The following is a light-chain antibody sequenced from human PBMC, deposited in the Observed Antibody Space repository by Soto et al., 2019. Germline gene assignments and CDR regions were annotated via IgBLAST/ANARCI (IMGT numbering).Light chain of an antibody. CDR1: SSDIGAYNY. CDR2: DVD. Sequence: QSVLTQPASVSGSPGQSITISCTGTSSDIGAYNYVSWYQQLPGKAPKLMIYDVDNRPSGVSDRFSGSKSGNTASLTISGLQTEDETDYYCSAYTTNHTVVFGTGTQLTVL. CDR3: SAYTTNHTVV. V-gene: IGLV2-14*01. J-gene: IGLJ2*01.